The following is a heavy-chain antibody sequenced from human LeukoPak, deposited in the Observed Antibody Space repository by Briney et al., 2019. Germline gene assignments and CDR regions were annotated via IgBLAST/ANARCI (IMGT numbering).Heavy chain of an antibody. Sequence: PSETLSLTCTVSGGSISSYYWSWIRQPPGKGLEWIGYIYFSGSTDYNPSLKSRVTISVDTSKNQFSLKLSSVTAADTAVYYCARSAYSSSSGHFDYWGQGTLVTVSS. CDR2: IYFSGST. CDR3: ARSAYSSSSGHFDY. J-gene: IGHJ4*02. D-gene: IGHD6-6*01. CDR1: GGSISSYY. V-gene: IGHV4-59*08.